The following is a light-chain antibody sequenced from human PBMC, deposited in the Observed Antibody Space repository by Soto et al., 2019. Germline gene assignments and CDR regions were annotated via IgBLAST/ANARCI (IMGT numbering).Light chain of an antibody. CDR1: QGISNY. CDR2: AAS. CDR3: QTYNSAPFT. J-gene: IGKJ3*01. Sequence: DSQMTQSPSSLSASVGDRVTITCRASQGISNYLAWYQQKPGKVPKLLIYAASTLQSGVPSRFSGSGSGTDFTLTISSLQPEDVATYYCQTYNSAPFTFVPGPKVDIK. V-gene: IGKV1-27*01.